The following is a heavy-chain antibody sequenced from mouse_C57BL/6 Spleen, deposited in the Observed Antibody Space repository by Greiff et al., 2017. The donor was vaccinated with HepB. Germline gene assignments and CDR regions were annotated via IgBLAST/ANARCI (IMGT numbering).Heavy chain of an antibody. D-gene: IGHD2-4*01. CDR3: ARGDYDDDGYY. Sequence: VQLQQSGPELVKPGASVKISCKASGYTFTDYYMNWVKQSHGKSLEWIGDINPNNGGTSYNQKFKGKATLTVDKSSSTAYMELRSLTSEDSAVYYCARGDYDDDGYYWGQGTTLTVSS. J-gene: IGHJ2*01. CDR1: GYTFTDYY. V-gene: IGHV1-26*01. CDR2: INPNNGGT.